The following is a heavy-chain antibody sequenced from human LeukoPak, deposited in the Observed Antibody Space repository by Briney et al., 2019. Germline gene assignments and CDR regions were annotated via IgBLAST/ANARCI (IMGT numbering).Heavy chain of an antibody. CDR2: IYYSGST. CDR1: GGSISSGGYY. J-gene: IGHJ5*02. D-gene: IGHD3-3*01. CDR3: ARAGDLLADFYDFWSGSRVWFDP. V-gene: IGHV4-31*03. Sequence: PSETLSLTCTVSGGSISSGGYYWSWIRQHPGKGLEWIGYIYYSGSTYYNPSLKSRVTISVDTSKNQFSLKLSSVTAADTAVYYCARAGDLLADFYDFWSGSRVWFDPWGQGTLVTVSS.